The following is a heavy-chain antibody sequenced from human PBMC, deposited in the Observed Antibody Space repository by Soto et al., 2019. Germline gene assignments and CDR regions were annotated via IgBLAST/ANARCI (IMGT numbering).Heavy chain of an antibody. Sequence: ASVKVSCKASGGTFSSYAISWVRQAPGQGPEWMGGIIPIFGTANYAQKFQGRVTITADESTSTAYMELSSLRSEDTAVYYCARASYSSSWYGGLFFFDYWGQGTLVTVSS. CDR2: IIPIFGTA. CDR3: ARASYSSSWYGGLFFFDY. CDR1: GGTFSSYA. J-gene: IGHJ4*02. V-gene: IGHV1-69*13. D-gene: IGHD6-13*01.